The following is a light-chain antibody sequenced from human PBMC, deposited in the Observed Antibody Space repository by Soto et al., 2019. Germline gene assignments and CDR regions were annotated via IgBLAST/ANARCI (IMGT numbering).Light chain of an antibody. CDR2: RSS. V-gene: IGKV2-24*01. CDR1: QSLALSNGFTY. J-gene: IGKJ1*01. CDR3: MQTVELPWT. Sequence: DIVLTQTPLSSPVTLGQAASISCRSDQSLALSNGFTYLSWLQQRPGQPPRVLIYRSSDRFSGVPDRFSGSGAGTDFTLRISRVEAEDVGIYYCMQTVELPWTLGQGTKVELK.